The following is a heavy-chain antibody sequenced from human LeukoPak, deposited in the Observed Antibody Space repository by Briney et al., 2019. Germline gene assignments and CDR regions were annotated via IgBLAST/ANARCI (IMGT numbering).Heavy chain of an antibody. CDR1: GFTFSDYY. CDR3: AELGITMIGGV. J-gene: IGHJ6*04. Sequence: GGSLRLSCAASGFTFSDYYMSWIRQAPGKGLEWVSYISSGGRTIYYADSVKGRFTMSRDNAKNPLYLQMNSLRAEDTAVYYCAELGITMIGGVWGKGTTVTISS. D-gene: IGHD3-10*02. CDR2: ISSGGRTI. V-gene: IGHV3-11*04.